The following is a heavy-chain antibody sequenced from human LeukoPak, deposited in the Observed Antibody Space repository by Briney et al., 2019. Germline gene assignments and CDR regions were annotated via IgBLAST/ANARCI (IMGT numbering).Heavy chain of an antibody. Sequence: ASVKVSCKASGGTFSSYAISWVRQAPGQGLEWMGRINPNSGGTNYAQKFQGRVTMTRDTSISTAYMELSRLRSDDTAVYYCARDHLVGFTHWGHYYDSSGHDYWGQGTLVTVSS. D-gene: IGHD3-22*01. CDR2: INPNSGGT. CDR3: ARDHLVGFTHWGHYYDSSGHDY. CDR1: GGTFSSYA. V-gene: IGHV1-2*06. J-gene: IGHJ4*02.